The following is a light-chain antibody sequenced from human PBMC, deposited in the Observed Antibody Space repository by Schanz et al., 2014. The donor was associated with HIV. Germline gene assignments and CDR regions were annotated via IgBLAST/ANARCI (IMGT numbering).Light chain of an antibody. CDR2: NSY. CDR3: GTWDSSLSVYV. J-gene: IGLJ1*01. Sequence: QSVLTQPPSASGTPGQRVPISCSASSSSIKINTVNWYQQLPGTAPKLLIYNSYHRPSGIPDRFSGSESGTSATLGITGLQTGDEADYYCGTWDSSLSVYVFGTGTKLTVL. V-gene: IGLV1-44*01. CDR1: SSSIKINT.